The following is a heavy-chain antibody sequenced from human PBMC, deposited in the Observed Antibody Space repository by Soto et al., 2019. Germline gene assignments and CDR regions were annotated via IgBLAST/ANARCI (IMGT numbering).Heavy chain of an antibody. CDR3: ARSPFLECN. Sequence: GGSLRLSCAASGFTFSSYEMNWVRQAPGKGLEWVSYIGFSGSTKYYXXXXXXXXXXXXDNAXXSLFLQMNSLRVEDTAVYYCARSPFLECNWAQGTLVTVSS. CDR1: GFTFSSYE. CDR2: IGFSGSTK. V-gene: IGHV3-48*03. D-gene: IGHD3-3*02. J-gene: IGHJ4*02.